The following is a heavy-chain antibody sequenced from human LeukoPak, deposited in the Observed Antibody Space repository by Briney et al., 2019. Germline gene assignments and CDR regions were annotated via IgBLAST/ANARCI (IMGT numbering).Heavy chain of an antibody. V-gene: IGHV3-7*01. CDR1: RFTCSKYQ. CDR3: ARDCGGIEAAGDY. D-gene: IGHD6-13*01. Sequence: GGSLILNCAASRFTCSKYQMTWRRQARGVGLARVAKLEQDGDKKYYVDSVEGRFTISRDNAKNSLYLEMNSLRVEDTAVYFCARDCGGIEAAGDYWGQGTLVTVSS. CDR2: LEQDGDKK. J-gene: IGHJ4*02.